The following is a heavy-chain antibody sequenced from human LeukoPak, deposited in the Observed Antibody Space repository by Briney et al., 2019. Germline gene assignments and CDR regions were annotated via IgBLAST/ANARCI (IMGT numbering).Heavy chain of an antibody. CDR1: GFPLSSYA. CDR2: ISGSGGST. D-gene: IGHD3-9*01. CDR3: AKVRYFDWLLIPNAFDI. J-gene: IGHJ3*02. Sequence: GGSLRLSCAASGFPLSSYAMSWVRQAPGKGLEWVSAISGSGGSTYYADSVKGRFTISRDNSKNTLYLQMNSLRAEDTAVYYCAKVRYFDWLLIPNAFDIWGQGTMVTVSS. V-gene: IGHV3-23*01.